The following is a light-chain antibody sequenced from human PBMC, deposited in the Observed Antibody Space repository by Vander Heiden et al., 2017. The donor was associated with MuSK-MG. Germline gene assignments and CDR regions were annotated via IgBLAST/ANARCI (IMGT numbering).Light chain of an antibody. V-gene: IGLV3-21*02. CDR2: DDS. CDR1: NIGGKS. CDR3: QVYYSGSDPGMV. Sequence: YVLTQPPSVSVAPGQTASISCGGNNIGGKSVHWYQQRPGQAPVLVVHDDSERPSGIPERFSGSNSGNTATLTISRVEAGDEADYFCQVYYSGSDPGMVFGGGTKLTVL. J-gene: IGLJ2*01.